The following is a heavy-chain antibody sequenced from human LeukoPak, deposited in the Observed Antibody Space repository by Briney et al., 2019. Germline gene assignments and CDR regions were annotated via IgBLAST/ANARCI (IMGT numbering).Heavy chain of an antibody. V-gene: IGHV3-30-3*01. CDR1: GFTFSSYA. CDR3: AREWDY. CDR2: ISYDGSNK. J-gene: IGHJ4*02. Sequence: GGSLRLSCAAAGFTFSSYAMHWVRQAPGKGLEWVAVISYDGSNKYYADSVKGRFTISRDHSKNTLYLQMNRLRAEDTAVYYCAREWDYWGQGTLVTVSS.